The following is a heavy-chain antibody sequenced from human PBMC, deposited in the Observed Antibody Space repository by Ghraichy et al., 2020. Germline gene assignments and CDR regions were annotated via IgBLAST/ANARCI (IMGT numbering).Heavy chain of an antibody. D-gene: IGHD6-13*01. Sequence: GGSLRLSCAASGFTLSTFAMDWVRQAPGKGLEWVSAISSSGGRTFYTDSVKGRFTISKDNAKNTLYLQMSSLSVEDTAIYYCVKKPGQLDQNYYMHVWGKGTAVTVSS. CDR3: VKKPGQLDQNYYMHV. CDR2: ISSSGGRT. CDR1: GFTLSTFA. J-gene: IGHJ6*03. V-gene: IGHV3-23*01.